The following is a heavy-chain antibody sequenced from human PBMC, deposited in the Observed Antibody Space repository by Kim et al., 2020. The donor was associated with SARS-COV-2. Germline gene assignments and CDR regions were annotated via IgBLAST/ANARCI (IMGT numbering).Heavy chain of an antibody. V-gene: IGHV3-23*01. Sequence: GGSLRLSCAASGFTFSFYAMSWVRQSPGKGLEWVATISGSGVATYYADSVKGRLTISRDNSKNTVYLQMNSLRVEDTAVYYCAKGSDKELLPSSYFDHWG. CDR3: AKGSDKELLPSSYFDH. J-gene: IGHJ4*01. CDR1: GFTFSFYA. CDR2: ISGSGVAT. D-gene: IGHD3-10*01.